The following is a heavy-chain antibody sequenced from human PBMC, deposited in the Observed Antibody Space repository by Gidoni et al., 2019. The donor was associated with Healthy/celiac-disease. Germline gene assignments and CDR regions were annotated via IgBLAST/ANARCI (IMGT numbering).Heavy chain of an antibody. CDR2: IIPILGIA. CDR1: GGTFSSYA. Sequence: QVQLVQSGAEVKKPGSSVKVSCKASGGTFSSYAISWVRQAPGQGLEWMGRIIPILGIANYAQKFQGRVTITADKSTSTAYMELSSLRSEDTAVYYCARGGYCSGGSCYSDYYYYGMDVWGQGTTVTVFS. J-gene: IGHJ6*02. V-gene: IGHV1-69*09. D-gene: IGHD2-15*01. CDR3: ARGGYCSGGSCYSDYYYYGMDV.